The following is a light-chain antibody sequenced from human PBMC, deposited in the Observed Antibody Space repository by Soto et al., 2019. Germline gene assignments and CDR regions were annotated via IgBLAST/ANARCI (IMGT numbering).Light chain of an antibody. Sequence: EILLTQSPATLSLSPGERATLSCGASQSVSSYLAWYQQKPGQAPRLLIYDASNRATGIPARFSGSGSATDFTLTISSLETEDFAVYYCQQRSNWHTITFGHGTRLEIK. CDR3: QQRSNWHTIT. CDR2: DAS. V-gene: IGKV3-11*01. J-gene: IGKJ5*01. CDR1: QSVSSY.